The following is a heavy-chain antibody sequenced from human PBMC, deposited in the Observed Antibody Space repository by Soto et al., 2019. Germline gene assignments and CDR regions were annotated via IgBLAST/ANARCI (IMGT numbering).Heavy chain of an antibody. CDR2: ISYSGST. CDR3: AKDSGYNYGYFRWFDP. CDR1: AGSITSDTYY. V-gene: IGHV4-39*07. J-gene: IGHJ5*02. D-gene: IGHD5-18*01. Sequence: SETLSLTCTVSAGSITSDTYYWGWIRQPPEKGLEWIASISYSGSTYYNPSLKSRVTISVDTSKNQFSLKLSSVTAADAAVYYCAKDSGYNYGYFRWFDPWGQGTLVTVSS.